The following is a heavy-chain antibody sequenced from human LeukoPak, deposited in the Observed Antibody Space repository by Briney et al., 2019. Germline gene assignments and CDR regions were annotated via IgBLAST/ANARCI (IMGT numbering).Heavy chain of an antibody. CDR1: GFTFDDYA. D-gene: IGHD5-12*01. CDR3: AKEISGYGLDY. V-gene: IGHV3-9*01. J-gene: IGHJ4*02. Sequence: GRSLRLSCAASGFTFDDYAMHWVRQAPGKGLEWVSGISWNSGSIGYADSVKGRFTISRDNAKNSLYLQMNSLRAEDTALYYCAKEISGYGLDYWGQGTLVTVSS. CDR2: ISWNSGSI.